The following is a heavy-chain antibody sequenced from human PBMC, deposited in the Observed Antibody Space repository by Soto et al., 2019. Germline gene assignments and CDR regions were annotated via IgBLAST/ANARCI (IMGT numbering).Heavy chain of an antibody. CDR3: ARDDPEALGVPNSTDV. D-gene: IGHD3-3*02. J-gene: IGHJ6*02. V-gene: IGHV4-31*03. CDR2: IYYSGNT. Sequence: QVQLQESGPGLVKPSQTLSLTCTVSGGSISSGYYWSWIRQHPVKGLEWIGYIYYSGNTYYNQSLKSRVSISLDTSTRQFSLKLESVTAAETAVYYCARDDPEALGVPNSTDVGGQGTTVTVS. CDR1: GGSISSGYY.